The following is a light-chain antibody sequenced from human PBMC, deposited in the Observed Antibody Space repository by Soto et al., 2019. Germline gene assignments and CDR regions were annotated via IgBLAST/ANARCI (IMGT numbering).Light chain of an antibody. V-gene: IGKV3-15*01. Sequence: EIVMTQSPATLSVSPGVRATLSCRGSRTVGSKLAWYQQKPGQAPRLLISDASTRATGIPARFSGSGSGTEFTLTISSLQSEDFAVYYCQQYSNWKTFGQGTKLEIK. CDR3: QQYSNWKT. J-gene: IGKJ2*01. CDR2: DAS. CDR1: RTVGSK.